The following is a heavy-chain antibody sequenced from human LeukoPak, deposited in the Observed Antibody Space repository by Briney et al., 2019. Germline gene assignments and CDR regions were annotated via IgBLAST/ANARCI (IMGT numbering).Heavy chain of an antibody. CDR1: GFTFSSYW. D-gene: IGHD3-22*01. CDR2: ISSSGSTI. V-gene: IGHV3-48*04. Sequence: GGSLRLSCAASGFTFSSYWMSWVRQAPGKGLEWVSYISSSGSTIYYADSVKGRFTISRDNAKNSLYLQMNSLRAEDTAVYYCARDGPLSYYYDSSGYYEFDYWGQGTLVTVSS. J-gene: IGHJ4*02. CDR3: ARDGPLSYYYDSSGYYEFDY.